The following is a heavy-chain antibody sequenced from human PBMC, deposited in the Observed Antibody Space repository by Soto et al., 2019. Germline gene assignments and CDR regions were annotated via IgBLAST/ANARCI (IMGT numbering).Heavy chain of an antibody. Sequence: AASVKVSCKASGGTFSSYAISWVRQAPGQGLEWMGGIIPIFGTANYAQKFQGRVTITADESTSTAYMELSSLRSEDTAVYYCARGGSIAAAGLYYYGMDVWGQGTTVTVSS. V-gene: IGHV1-69*13. J-gene: IGHJ6*02. D-gene: IGHD6-13*01. CDR3: ARGGSIAAAGLYYYGMDV. CDR2: IIPIFGTA. CDR1: GGTFSSYA.